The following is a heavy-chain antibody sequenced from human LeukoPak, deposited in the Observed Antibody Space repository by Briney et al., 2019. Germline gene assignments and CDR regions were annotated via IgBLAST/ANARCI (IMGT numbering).Heavy chain of an antibody. V-gene: IGHV3-9*03. CDR3: AKDHGYSYGRGFDY. Sequence: GGSLRLSCAASGFTFDDYAMHWVRQAPGKGLEWVSGISWNSGSIGYADSVKGRFTISRDNAKNSLYLQMNGLRAEDMALYYCAKDHGYSYGRGFDYWGQGTLVTVSS. J-gene: IGHJ4*02. CDR1: GFTFDDYA. D-gene: IGHD5-18*01. CDR2: ISWNSGSI.